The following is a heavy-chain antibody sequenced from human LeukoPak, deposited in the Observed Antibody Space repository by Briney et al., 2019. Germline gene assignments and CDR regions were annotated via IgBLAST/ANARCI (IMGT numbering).Heavy chain of an antibody. V-gene: IGHV3-23*01. CDR3: AKSQDDILTGQNDY. CDR2: ISGSGGST. J-gene: IGHJ4*02. CDR1: GFTFSSYA. Sequence: GGSLRPSCAPSGFTFSSYAMSSVRQAPGKGLECVSAISGSGGSTYYADSVKGRFTISRDNSKNTLYLQMNSLRAEDTAVYYCAKSQDDILTGQNDYWGQGTLVTVSS. D-gene: IGHD3-9*01.